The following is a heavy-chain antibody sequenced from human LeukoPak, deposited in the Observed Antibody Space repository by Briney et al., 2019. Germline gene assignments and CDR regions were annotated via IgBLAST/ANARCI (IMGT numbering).Heavy chain of an antibody. CDR2: IIPIFGTA. CDR1: GGTFSSYA. Sequence: SVKVSCKASGGTFSSYAISWVGQAPGQGLEWMGGIIPIFGTANYAQKFQGRVTITADESTSTAYMELSSLRSEDTAVYYCARGAAVAGYFDYWGQGTLVTVSS. D-gene: IGHD6-19*01. V-gene: IGHV1-69*13. J-gene: IGHJ4*02. CDR3: ARGAAVAGYFDY.